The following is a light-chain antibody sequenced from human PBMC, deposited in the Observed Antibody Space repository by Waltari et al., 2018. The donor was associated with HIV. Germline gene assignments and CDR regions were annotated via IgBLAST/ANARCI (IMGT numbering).Light chain of an antibody. Sequence: QPVLTQPTSLSASPGASARFTCTLRSGINVGTNRIYWYQQKPGSLPRYLLSYKSDSDNQQGSGVPSRFSGSKDASTNAGPLLISGLQYEDEADYFCAIWNTSSVVFGGGTKLTVL. V-gene: IGLV5-39*01. J-gene: IGLJ2*01. CDR2: YKSDSDN. CDR3: AIWNTSSVV. CDR1: SGINVGTNR.